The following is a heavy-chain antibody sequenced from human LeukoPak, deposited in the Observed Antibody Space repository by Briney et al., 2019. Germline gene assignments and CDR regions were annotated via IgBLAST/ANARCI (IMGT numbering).Heavy chain of an antibody. V-gene: IGHV4-34*01. CDR3: ARKAMVRAPFDP. CDR1: GGSFSGYY. J-gene: IGHJ5*02. Sequence: SETLSLTCAVYGGSFSGYYWSWIRQPPGKGLEWIGEIDRSGSTNYNPSLKSRVTISVDTSKNQFSLKLSSVTAADTAVYYCARKAMVRAPFDPWGQGTLVTVSS. D-gene: IGHD3-10*01. CDR2: IDRSGST.